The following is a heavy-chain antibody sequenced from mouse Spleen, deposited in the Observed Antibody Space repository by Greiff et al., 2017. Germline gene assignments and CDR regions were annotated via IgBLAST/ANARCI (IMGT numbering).Heavy chain of an antibody. J-gene: IGHJ4*01. CDR1: GFTFSDYG. V-gene: IGHV5-17*01. CDR2: ISSGSSTI. Sequence: EVHLVESGGGLVKPGGSLKLSCAASGFTFSDYGMHWVRQAPEKGLEWVAYISSGSSTIYYADTVKGRFTISRDNAKNTLFLQMTSLRSEDTAMYYCANYGLYYAMDYWGQGTSVTVSS. D-gene: IGHD1-1*01. CDR3: ANYGLYYAMDY.